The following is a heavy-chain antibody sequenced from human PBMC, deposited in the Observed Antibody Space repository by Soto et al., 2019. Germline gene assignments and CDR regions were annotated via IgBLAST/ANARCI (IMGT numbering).Heavy chain of an antibody. D-gene: IGHD1-26*01. CDR2: IYSGGST. V-gene: IGHV3-53*01. Sequence: EVQLVESGGGLIQPGGSLRLSCAASGFSVSSNYMTWVRQAPGKGLEWVSFIYSGGSTYYAEPVKGRFTISRDNSKNTLYLQMNNLRSEDTAVYYWARVPGATWGQGPLVTVSS. J-gene: IGHJ4*02. CDR3: ARVPGAT. CDR1: GFSVSSNY.